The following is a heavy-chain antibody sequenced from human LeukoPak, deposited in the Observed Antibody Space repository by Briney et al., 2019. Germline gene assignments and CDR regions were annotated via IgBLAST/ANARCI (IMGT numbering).Heavy chain of an antibody. J-gene: IGHJ4*02. CDR2: ISSSSHI. CDR1: GFTFSSYT. Sequence: PGESLRLSCAASGFTFSSYTMNWVRQAPGKGLEWVSSISSSSHIYYADSVKGRFTISRDNAKNSLYLQMNSLRAEDTAVYYCARVVPGTGFFYWGQGTLVTVSS. CDR3: ARVVPGTGFFY. D-gene: IGHD2-8*02. V-gene: IGHV3-21*01.